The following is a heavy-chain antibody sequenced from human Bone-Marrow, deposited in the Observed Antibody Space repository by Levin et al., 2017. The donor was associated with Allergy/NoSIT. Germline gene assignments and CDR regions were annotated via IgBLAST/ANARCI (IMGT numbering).Heavy chain of an antibody. CDR3: SKDISPGGADV. Sequence: SCAASGFTFRDYAMHWVRQVPGKGLEWVSAITWNSKTTGYADSVKGRFTISRDNAKNYLYLQMNSLRAEDTAFYYCSKDISPGGADVWGQGTTVTVSS. J-gene: IGHJ6*02. CDR1: GFTFRDYA. CDR2: ITWNSKTT. V-gene: IGHV3-9*01. D-gene: IGHD4-17*01.